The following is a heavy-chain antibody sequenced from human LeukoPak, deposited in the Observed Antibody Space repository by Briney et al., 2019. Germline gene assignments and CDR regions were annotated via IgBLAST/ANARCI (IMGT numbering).Heavy chain of an antibody. J-gene: IGHJ4*02. V-gene: IGHV3-33*03. D-gene: IGHD1-26*01. CDR2: IWYDGTNK. Sequence: GRSLRLSCASSGFTFSSNNMHWVRQAPGMGLEWVVAIWYDGTNKYYADSVKGRFTISRDNSKNTLFLQMNSLRAEDTAVYYCAKDRHLFGTGSYYYFDLWGQGTLVTVSS. CDR1: GFTFSSNN. CDR3: AKDRHLFGTGSYYYFDL.